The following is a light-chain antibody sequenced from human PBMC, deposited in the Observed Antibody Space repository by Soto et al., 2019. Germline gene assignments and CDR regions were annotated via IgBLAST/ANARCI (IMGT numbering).Light chain of an antibody. V-gene: IGKV3-20*01. Sequence: EIVLTQSPGPPSLSPGERATLSCRASQSVSSSYLAWYQQKPGQAPRLPIYGASSRATGIPDRFSGSGSGTDFTLTISRLEHEDFAVYYCQQYGSSPGAITFGQGTRLQIK. CDR1: QSVSSSY. CDR3: QQYGSSPGAIT. CDR2: GAS. J-gene: IGKJ5*01.